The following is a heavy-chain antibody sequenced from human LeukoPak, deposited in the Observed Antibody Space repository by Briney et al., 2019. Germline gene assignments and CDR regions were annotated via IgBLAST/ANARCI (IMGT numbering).Heavy chain of an antibody. CDR2: IYYSGST. D-gene: IGHD6-13*01. CDR1: GGSISSSSYY. CDR3: AGATSSSWTFDY. J-gene: IGHJ4*02. Sequence: SETLSLTCTVSGGSISSSSYYWGWIRQPPGKGLEWIGSIYYSGSTYYNPSLKSRVTISVDTSKNQFSLKLSSVTAADTAVYYCAGATSSSWTFDYWGQGTLVTVSS. V-gene: IGHV4-39*01.